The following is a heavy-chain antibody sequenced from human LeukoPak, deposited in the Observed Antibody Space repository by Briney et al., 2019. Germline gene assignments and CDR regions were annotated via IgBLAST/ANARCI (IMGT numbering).Heavy chain of an antibody. V-gene: IGHV3-30-3*02. CDR2: ISYDGSNK. CDR3: AKRRLGAANPGDFDY. J-gene: IGHJ4*02. D-gene: IGHD2-15*01. CDR1: GFTFSSYA. Sequence: GGSLRLSCAASGFTFSSYAMHWVRQAPGKGLEWVAVISYDGSNKYYADSVKGRFTISRDNSKNTLYLQMNSLRAEDTAVYYCAKRRLGAANPGDFDYWGQGTLVTVSS.